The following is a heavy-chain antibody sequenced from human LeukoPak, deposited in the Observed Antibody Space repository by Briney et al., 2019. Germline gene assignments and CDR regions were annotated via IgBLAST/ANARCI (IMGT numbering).Heavy chain of an antibody. V-gene: IGHV3-9*01. D-gene: IGHD3-10*01. J-gene: IGHJ4*02. CDR3: ARGMTDYYYGSGNEVDY. CDR2: ISWNSGRI. CDR1: GFTFDDYA. Sequence: PGGSLRLSCAASGFTFDDYAMHWVRQAPGKGLEWVSGISWNSGRIGYADSVKGRFTISRDNAKNSLYLQMNSLRAEDTAVYYCARGMTDYYYGSGNEVDYWGQGTLVTVSS.